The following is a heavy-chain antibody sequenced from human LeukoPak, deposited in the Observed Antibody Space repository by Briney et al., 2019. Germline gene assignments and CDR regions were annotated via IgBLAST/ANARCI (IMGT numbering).Heavy chain of an antibody. V-gene: IGHV4-61*08. Sequence: PSETLSLTCTVSGGSISSGGYYWSWIRQPPGEGLEWIGYIYYSGSTNYNPSLKSRVTISVDTSKNQFSLKLSSVTAADTAVDYCARGEISYWYFDLWGRGTLVTVSS. CDR2: IYYSGST. J-gene: IGHJ2*01. CDR3: ARGEISYWYFDL. CDR1: GGSISSGGYY.